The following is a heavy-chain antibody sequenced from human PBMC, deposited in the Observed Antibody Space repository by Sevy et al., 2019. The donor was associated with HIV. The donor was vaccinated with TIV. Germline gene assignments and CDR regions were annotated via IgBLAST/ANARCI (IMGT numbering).Heavy chain of an antibody. CDR2: ISYDGSNK. V-gene: IGHV3-30-3*01. CDR1: GFTFSSYA. D-gene: IGHD3-3*01. J-gene: IGHJ6*02. Sequence: GGSLRLSCAASGFTFSSYAMHWVRQAPGKGLEWVAVISYDGSNKYYADSVKGRFTISRDNSKNTLYLQMNSLRAEDTAVYYCARGYYDFRSGYQPQNYYYYGMDVWGQGTTVTVSS. CDR3: ARGYYDFRSGYQPQNYYYYGMDV.